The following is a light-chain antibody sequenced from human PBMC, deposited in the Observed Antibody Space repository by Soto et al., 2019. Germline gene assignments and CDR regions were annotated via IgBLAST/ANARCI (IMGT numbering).Light chain of an antibody. CDR1: QSVSSN. CDR3: QQYNNWHQIT. Sequence: ETVMTQSPDTLSLSPGESATLSCRASQSVSSNLAWYQWRPGQAPRLLIYRASIRAPGIPARFSGSGSGTEFTLTIRSLQSEDFTVYYCQQYNNWHQITFGQGTRLEIK. J-gene: IGKJ5*01. V-gene: IGKV3-15*01. CDR2: RAS.